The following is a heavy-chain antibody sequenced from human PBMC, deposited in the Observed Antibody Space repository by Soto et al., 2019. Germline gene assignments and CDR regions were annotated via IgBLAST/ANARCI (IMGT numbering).Heavy chain of an antibody. CDR1: GGSISYEYYH. J-gene: IGHJ6*02. CDR2: IHYSGSI. Sequence: PSETLSLTCTVSGGSISYEYYHWTWIRQSPGKGLEWIGYIHYSGSIIYSPSFKSRVTISVDTSKNQFSLQLSSVTAADTAVYNCAREAMDYDFWSGYYPLYYYYGMDVWGQGTTVTAP. D-gene: IGHD3-3*01. V-gene: IGHV4-30-4*08. CDR3: AREAMDYDFWSGYYPLYYYYGMDV.